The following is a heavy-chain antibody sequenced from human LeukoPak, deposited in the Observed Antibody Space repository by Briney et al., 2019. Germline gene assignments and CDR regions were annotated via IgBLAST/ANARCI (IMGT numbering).Heavy chain of an antibody. J-gene: IGHJ4*02. CDR3: ARGQFDWLFPFDY. Sequence: SETLSLTCTVSGYSISTGYYWGWIRQPPGKGLEWIGNIYHSGSTYYNPSLKSRVTISLDTSKNQFSLRLCSVTAADTAVYYCARGQFDWLFPFDYWGQGTLVTVSS. CDR1: GYSISTGYY. D-gene: IGHD3-9*01. CDR2: IYHSGST. V-gene: IGHV4-38-2*02.